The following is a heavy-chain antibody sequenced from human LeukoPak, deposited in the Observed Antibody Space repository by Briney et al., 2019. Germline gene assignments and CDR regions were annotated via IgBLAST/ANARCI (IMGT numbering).Heavy chain of an antibody. J-gene: IGHJ4*02. CDR1: GGSFSGYY. D-gene: IGHD3-22*01. V-gene: IGHV4-34*01. Sequence: SSETLSLTCAVYGGSFSGYYWSWIRQPPGKGLEWIGEINHSGSTNYNPSLKGRVTISVDTSKNQFSLKLSSVTAADTAVYYCARGPIPYYYDSSGYYFPYWGQGTLVTVSS. CDR3: ARGPIPYYYDSSGYYFPY. CDR2: INHSGST.